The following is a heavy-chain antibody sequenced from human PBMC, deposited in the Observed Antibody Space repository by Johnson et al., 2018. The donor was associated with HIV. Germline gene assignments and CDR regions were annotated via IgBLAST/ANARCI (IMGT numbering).Heavy chain of an antibody. J-gene: IGHJ3*02. CDR2: ISWDGGST. CDR3: ARDRAGFDI. V-gene: IGHV3-20*04. CDR1: GFTFDDYG. Sequence: VQLMESGGGVVRPGGSLRLSCAASGFTFDDYGMNWVRQAPGKGLEWVSLISWDGGSTYYADSVKGRFTISRDNAKNSLYLQMNSLRAEDTALYYCARDRAGFDIWGQGTMVTVSS. D-gene: IGHD6-19*01.